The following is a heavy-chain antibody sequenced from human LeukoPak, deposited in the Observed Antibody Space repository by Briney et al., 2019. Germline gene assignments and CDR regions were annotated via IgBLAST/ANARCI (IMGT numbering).Heavy chain of an antibody. J-gene: IGHJ4*02. CDR3: AREPEIRLSPHYYDSSGILDY. V-gene: IGHV4-30-4*08. CDR2: IYYSGST. CDR1: VGSVCSGDYY. Sequence: SETLSLTCAVSVGSVCSGDYYWNWIRQPPGKGLEWIGYIYYSGSTYYNPSLKIRLTISVDTSNNHFSLKLSSVTAADTAVYYCAREPEIRLSPHYYDSSGILDYWGQGTLVTVSS. D-gene: IGHD3-22*01.